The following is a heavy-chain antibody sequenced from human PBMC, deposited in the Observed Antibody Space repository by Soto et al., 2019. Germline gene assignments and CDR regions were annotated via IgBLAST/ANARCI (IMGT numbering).Heavy chain of an antibody. Sequence: EVQLVQSGAEVKKPGESLKISCKGSGYSFTSYWIGWVRQMPGKGLEWLGIIYPGDSDTRYSPSFQGQVTISDDNSISPAYLQSRSLKATDTAMYYWARHVPFLTTVGYYGMDVWGQGTTVTVSS. CDR2: IYPGDSDT. V-gene: IGHV5-51*01. CDR3: ARHVPFLTTVGYYGMDV. J-gene: IGHJ6*02. D-gene: IGHD4-17*01. CDR1: GYSFTSYW.